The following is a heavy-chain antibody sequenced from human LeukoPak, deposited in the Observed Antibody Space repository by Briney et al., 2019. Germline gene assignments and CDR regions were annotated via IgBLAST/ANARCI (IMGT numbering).Heavy chain of an antibody. D-gene: IGHD4-17*01. CDR1: GFTFSSYW. CDR2: IKQDGSEK. CDR3: ASLYGDPYYYYYYYMDV. Sequence: GGSLRLSCAASGFTFSSYWMSWVRQAPGKGLEWVANIKQDGSEKYYVDSVKGRFTISRDNAKNSLYLQMNSLRAEDTAVYYCASLYGDPYYYYYYYMDVGGKGTTVTVSS. J-gene: IGHJ6*03. V-gene: IGHV3-7*01.